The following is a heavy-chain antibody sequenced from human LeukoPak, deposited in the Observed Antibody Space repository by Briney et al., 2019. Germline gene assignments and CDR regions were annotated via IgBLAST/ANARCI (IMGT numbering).Heavy chain of an antibody. CDR3: AKAAVTMIGVGDAFDI. J-gene: IGHJ3*02. Sequence: SVSGGGVSTYYADAVKGRFTISRDNSKNTLYLQTNTLRAEDTAVYHCAKAAVTMIGVGDAFDIRGQGTRVTVSS. V-gene: IGHV3-23*01. D-gene: IGHD3-22*01. CDR2: VSGGGVST.